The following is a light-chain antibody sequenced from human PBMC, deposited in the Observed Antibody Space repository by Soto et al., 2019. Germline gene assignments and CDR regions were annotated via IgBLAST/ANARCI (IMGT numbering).Light chain of an antibody. J-gene: IGLJ2*01. Sequence: QLVLTQSPSASASLGASVNLTCTLSSGHRSYAIAWHQQQPEKGPRYLMNLNSDGSHTKGDGIPDRFSGSSSGAERYLTISSLQFEDEADYYCQTWGTAVVFGGGTKRTV. CDR2: LNSDGSH. CDR1: SGHRSYA. V-gene: IGLV4-69*02. CDR3: QTWGTAVV.